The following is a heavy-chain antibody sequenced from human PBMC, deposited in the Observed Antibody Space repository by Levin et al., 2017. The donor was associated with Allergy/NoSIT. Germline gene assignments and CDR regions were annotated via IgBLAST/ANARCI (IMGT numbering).Heavy chain of an antibody. V-gene: IGHV1-18*01. CDR1: GYTFTSYG. Sequence: GESLKISCKASGYTFTSYGISWVRQAPGQGLEWMGWISAYNGNTNYAQKLQGRVTMTTDTSTSTAYMELRSLRSDDTAVYYCARDQNGDQDHWGQGTLVTVSS. D-gene: IGHD4-17*01. CDR2: ISAYNGNT. CDR3: ARDQNGDQDH. J-gene: IGHJ4*02.